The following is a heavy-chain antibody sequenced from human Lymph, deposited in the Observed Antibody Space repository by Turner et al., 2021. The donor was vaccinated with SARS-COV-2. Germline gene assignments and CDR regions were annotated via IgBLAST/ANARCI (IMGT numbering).Heavy chain of an antibody. Sequence: QVQLQQWGAGLLKPSETLSITCAVYGGSFSGYYCSWIRQPPGKGLEWIGELNHSGSTNYNLSLKSRVTISLDTSKKQFSLKLSSVTAADTAVYYCARVWVRWWYFDLWGRGTRVTVSS. CDR1: GGSFSGYY. CDR2: LNHSGST. D-gene: IGHD7-27*01. V-gene: IGHV4-34*01. J-gene: IGHJ2*01. CDR3: ARVWVRWWYFDL.